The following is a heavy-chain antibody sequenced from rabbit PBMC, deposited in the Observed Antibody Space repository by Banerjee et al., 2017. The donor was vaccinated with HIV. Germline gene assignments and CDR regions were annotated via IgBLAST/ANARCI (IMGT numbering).Heavy chain of an antibody. D-gene: IGHD6-1*01. V-gene: IGHV1S45*01. CDR1: GIDFSSYG. J-gene: IGHJ3*01. CDR2: IDTSSGST. Sequence: QEQLVESGGGLVTLGGSLKLSRKASGIDFSSYGISWVRQAPGKGLEWIACIDTSSGSTSYASWAKGRFTISKTSSTTVTLQMTSLTAADTATYFCARAQVTILMVTLVMFMSTRLDLWGPGTLVTVS. CDR3: ARAQVTILMVTLVMFMSTRLDL.